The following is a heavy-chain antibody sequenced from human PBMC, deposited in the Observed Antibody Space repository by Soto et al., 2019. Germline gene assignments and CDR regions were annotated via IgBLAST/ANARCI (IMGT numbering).Heavy chain of an antibody. Sequence: QVQLVQSGAEVKKPGASVKVSCKASGYTFINYYIHWVRQAPGHGLEWMAIINPTGGSTNYAQKFQGRLNLTMDTSTTTVYMELSSLTSDDTAIYYGARPLEAGDVWGQGTLVTVSS. V-gene: IGHV1-46*01. J-gene: IGHJ4*02. D-gene: IGHD2-8*02. CDR1: GYTFINYY. CDR2: INPTGGST. CDR3: ARPLEAGDV.